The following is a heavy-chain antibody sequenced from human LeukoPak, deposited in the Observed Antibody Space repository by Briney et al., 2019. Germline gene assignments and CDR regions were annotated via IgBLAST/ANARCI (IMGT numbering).Heavy chain of an antibody. CDR1: GDSISSGDYY. Sequence: SETLSLTCTVSGDSISSGDYYWSWIRQPPGKGLEWIGYIPHSGSTYYNPSLKSRVTISVDTSKKQLSLKVSSVTAADTAVYYCARAPNSGYYTGLFDYWGQGTLVTVSS. D-gene: IGHD3-22*01. CDR2: IPHSGST. J-gene: IGHJ4*02. V-gene: IGHV4-30-4*01. CDR3: ARAPNSGYYTGLFDY.